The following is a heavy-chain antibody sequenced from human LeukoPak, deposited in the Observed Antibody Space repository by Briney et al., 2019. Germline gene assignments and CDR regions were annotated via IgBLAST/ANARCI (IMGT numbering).Heavy chain of an antibody. Sequence: SETLSLTCTVSCGSISGYYCNWFRQPPGKGLEWIGYIYYNGNTNFNPSLKSRVTISIDTSKNQFSLQLKSVTAADTAVSYCARMDSGGYGYFDYWGQGTLVTVSS. D-gene: IGHD3-22*01. CDR1: CGSISGYY. J-gene: IGHJ4*02. CDR2: IYYNGNT. CDR3: ARMDSGGYGYFDY. V-gene: IGHV4-59*01.